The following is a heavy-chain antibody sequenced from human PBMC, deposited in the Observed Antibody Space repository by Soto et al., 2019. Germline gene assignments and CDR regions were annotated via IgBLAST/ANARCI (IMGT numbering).Heavy chain of an antibody. D-gene: IGHD2-21*02. CDR2: IIPIFGTA. CDR1: GGTFSSYA. J-gene: IGHJ6*02. Sequence: QVQLVQSGAEVKKPGSSVKVSCKASGGTFSSYAISWVRQAPGQGLEWMGGIIPIFGTANYAQKFQGRVTITADESTSTAYMELNSLRSEDTAVYYCAGVALAYCGGDCFNYDYYGMDVWGQGTTVTVSS. V-gene: IGHV1-69*01. CDR3: AGVALAYCGGDCFNYDYYGMDV.